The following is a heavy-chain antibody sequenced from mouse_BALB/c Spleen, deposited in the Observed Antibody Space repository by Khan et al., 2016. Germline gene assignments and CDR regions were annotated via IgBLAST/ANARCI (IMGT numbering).Heavy chain of an antibody. CDR1: GYTFTTDG. V-gene: IGHV9-4*02. J-gene: IGHJ1*01. Sequence: QSQLVQSGPELKKPGETVRISCKASGYTFTTDGMQWVQKMPGKGLKWIGWINTHSGEPKYAEDFKGRFAFSLETSASTACLQIRKLKNEDTASYFCSCCVNVFPWYFDVWGAGTTLTVSS. CDR3: SCCVNVFPWYFDV. CDR2: INTHSGEP.